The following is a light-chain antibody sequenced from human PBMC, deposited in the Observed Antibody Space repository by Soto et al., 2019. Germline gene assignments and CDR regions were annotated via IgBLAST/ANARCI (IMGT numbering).Light chain of an antibody. CDR2: AAS. Sequence: DIQMTQSPSSLSASVGDRVTITCRASQGISTYLAWYQQKPGKVPKLLIYAASTLQSGVPSRFSGSGSGTDFTLTISSSQTEDDATYYCQKYNSAPRTFGQGTKVEIK. V-gene: IGKV1-27*01. J-gene: IGKJ1*01. CDR3: QKYNSAPRT. CDR1: QGISTY.